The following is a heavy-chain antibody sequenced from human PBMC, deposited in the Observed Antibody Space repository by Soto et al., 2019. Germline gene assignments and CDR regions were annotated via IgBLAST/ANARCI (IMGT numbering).Heavy chain of an antibody. J-gene: IGHJ4*02. V-gene: IGHV4-4*02. Sequence: QVQLQESGPGLVKPSGTLSLTCAVSGGSISSSNWWSWVRQPPGKGLEWIGEIYHSGNTNYNPSLKSRITMAVDKSRNQFSLQLSYVTAADTAVYYCARRWGEGRVDYWGQGTLVTVSS. CDR3: ARRWGEGRVDY. D-gene: IGHD3-10*01. CDR2: IYHSGNT. CDR1: GGSISSSNW.